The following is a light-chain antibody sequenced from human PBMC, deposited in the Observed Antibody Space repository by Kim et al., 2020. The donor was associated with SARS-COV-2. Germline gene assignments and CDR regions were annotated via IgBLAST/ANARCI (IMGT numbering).Light chain of an antibody. Sequence: QSALTQPASVSGSPGQSITISCTGTSSDVGAYNYVSWYQQHPGKAPKLMIYDVSKRPSGVSDRFSGSKSGNTASLTISGLQAEDEADYHCSSYRSSNTYVFGTGTPLTVL. J-gene: IGLJ1*01. CDR1: SSDVGAYNY. CDR2: DVS. CDR3: SSYRSSNTYV. V-gene: IGLV2-14*03.